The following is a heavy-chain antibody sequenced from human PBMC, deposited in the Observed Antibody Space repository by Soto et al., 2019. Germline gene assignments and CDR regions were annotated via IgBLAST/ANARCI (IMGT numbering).Heavy chain of an antibody. CDR2: IYPGDSDT. CDR3: ARRLRYYYYGMDV. CDR1: GYRFTSYW. J-gene: IGHJ6*02. V-gene: IGHV5-51*01. Sequence: GESLKISCKGSGYRFTSYWIGWVRQMPGKGLEWMGIIYPGDSDTRYSPSFQGQVTISADKSISTAYLQWSSLKASDTAMYYCARRLRYYYYGMDVWGQGTTVTVSS. D-gene: IGHD4-17*01.